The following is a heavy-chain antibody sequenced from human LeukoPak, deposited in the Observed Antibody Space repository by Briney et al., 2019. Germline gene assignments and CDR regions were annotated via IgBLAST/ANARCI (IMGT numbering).Heavy chain of an antibody. J-gene: IGHJ4*02. CDR3: ARDPRRTSREVDY. V-gene: IGHV1-2*06. CDR1: GYIFTGYY. CDR2: INPNSGGT. Sequence: ASVKVSCKASGYIFTGYYMHWVRQAPGQGLEWMGRINPNSGGTNYAQKFQGRVTMTRDTSISTAYMELSRLRSDDTAVYYCARDPRRTSREVDYWGQGTLVTVSS. D-gene: IGHD1-14*01.